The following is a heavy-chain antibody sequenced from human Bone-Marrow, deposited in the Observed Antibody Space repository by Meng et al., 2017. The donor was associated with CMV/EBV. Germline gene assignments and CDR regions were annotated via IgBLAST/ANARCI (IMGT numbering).Heavy chain of an antibody. Sequence: SETLSLTCTVSGGSISSYYWSWIRQPPGKGLEWIGYIYYSGSTNYNPSLKSRVTISVDTSKNQFSLKLSSVTAADTAVYYCAGDRAAYSSSSSYYYGMDVWGQGTTVTVSS. J-gene: IGHJ6*02. D-gene: IGHD6-6*01. CDR3: AGDRAAYSSSSSYYYGMDV. V-gene: IGHV4-59*01. CDR1: GGSISSYY. CDR2: IYYSGST.